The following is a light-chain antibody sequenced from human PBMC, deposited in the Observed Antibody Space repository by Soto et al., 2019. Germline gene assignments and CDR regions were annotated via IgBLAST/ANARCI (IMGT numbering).Light chain of an antibody. CDR1: SSEVGGYNY. CDR2: DVS. J-gene: IGLJ1*01. Sequence: QSALTQPASVSGSPGQSITISCTGTSSEVGGYNYVSWYQQQPGKAPKFMIYDVSNRPSGVSNRFSGSKSGNTASLTITTLQADDEAAYYCGSYTTSNTRQIVFGTGTKHTVL. CDR3: GSYTTSNTRQIV. V-gene: IGLV2-14*01.